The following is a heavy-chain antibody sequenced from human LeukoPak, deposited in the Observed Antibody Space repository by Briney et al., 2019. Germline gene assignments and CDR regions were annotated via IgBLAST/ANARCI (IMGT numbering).Heavy chain of an antibody. J-gene: IGHJ4*02. Sequence: SETPSLTCAVSGYSITSTYWWGWIRQTPGRGLEWIGSLHHSGSTSYSPSLKSRVTISVDTSKNQFSLSLSSVTAADTAVYYCARVGGDDSTGHYSVDYWGQGTLVTVSS. CDR1: GYSITSTYW. CDR2: LHHSGST. V-gene: IGHV4-38-2*01. D-gene: IGHD3-22*01. CDR3: ARVGGDDSTGHYSVDY.